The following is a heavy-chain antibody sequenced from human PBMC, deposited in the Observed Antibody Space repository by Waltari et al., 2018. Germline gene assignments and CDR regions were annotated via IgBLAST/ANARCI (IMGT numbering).Heavy chain of an antibody. CDR1: GFTFPKAW. CDR3: VTDYGDYMDA. Sequence: EVQLVESGGGLLKPGGSLRVSCEVTGFTFPKAWMSWVRQAPGKGLEWVGRIKSKGDGETTDYGVPVRGRFSISRDDSKNTIYLQMNSLKIEDTGVYYCVTDYGDYMDAWGKGTTVTVSS. J-gene: IGHJ6*03. CDR2: IKSKGDGETT. V-gene: IGHV3-15*01. D-gene: IGHD3-10*01.